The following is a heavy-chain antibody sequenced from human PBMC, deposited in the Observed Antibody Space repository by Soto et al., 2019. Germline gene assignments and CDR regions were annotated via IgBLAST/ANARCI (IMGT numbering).Heavy chain of an antibody. J-gene: IGHJ6*03. CDR1: GFTLSGYA. CDR2: ISSNGVGT. CDR3: ARRARPDFYYMDV. D-gene: IGHD6-6*01. Sequence: EVQLAESGGGLAQPGGSLRLSCPASGFTLSGYAMDWVRQAPGKGLEYVSGISSNGVGTYYANSVQGRFTISRDNSKNTVYLQMDSLSPEYLAVYYCARRARPDFYYMDVWGKGTTVTVSS. V-gene: IGHV3-64*01.